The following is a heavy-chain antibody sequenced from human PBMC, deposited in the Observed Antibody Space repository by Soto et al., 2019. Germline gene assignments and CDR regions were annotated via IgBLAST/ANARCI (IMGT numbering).Heavy chain of an antibody. J-gene: IGHJ4*02. V-gene: IGHV1-45*02. CDR3: AGGGAGSGPFTWELPDH. D-gene: IGHD1-26*01. CDR1: GNTFTYRY. Sequence: GASVKVSCKALGNTFTYRYLHWVRQAPGQAFEWMGWITPFSGDVHYAQKFQERVTITRDRSINTAYMQMSSLRSEDTAMYFCAGGGAGSGPFTWELPDHWGQGTLVTVSS. CDR2: ITPFSGDV.